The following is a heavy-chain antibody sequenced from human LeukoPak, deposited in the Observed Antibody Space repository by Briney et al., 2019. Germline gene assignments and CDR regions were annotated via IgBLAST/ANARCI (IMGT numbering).Heavy chain of an antibody. CDR2: IWYDGSNK. V-gene: IGHV3-33*01. Sequence: GGSLRLSCAASGFTFSSYGMHWVRQAPGKGLEWVAVIWYDGSNKYYADSVKGRFTISRDNSKNTLYLQMNSLRAEDTAVYYCARGTYYDFWSGYWKTDERFDPWGQGTLVTVSS. CDR3: ARGTYYDFWSGYWKTDERFDP. D-gene: IGHD3-3*01. J-gene: IGHJ5*02. CDR1: GFTFSSYG.